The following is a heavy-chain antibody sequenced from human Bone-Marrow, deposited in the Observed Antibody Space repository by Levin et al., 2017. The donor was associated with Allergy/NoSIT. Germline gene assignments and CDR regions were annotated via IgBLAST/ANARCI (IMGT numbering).Heavy chain of an antibody. D-gene: IGHD4-17*01. Sequence: SCAASGFIVSSNYMSWVRQAPGKGLEWVSVIYSGGSTNYADSVKGRFTVSRDNSKNTLYLQMNSLRDEDTAVYYCARKLLGPQMYGDSLGYWGQGTLVTVSS. CDR2: IYSGGST. CDR3: ARKLLGPQMYGDSLGY. V-gene: IGHV3-53*01. J-gene: IGHJ4*02. CDR1: GFIVSSNY.